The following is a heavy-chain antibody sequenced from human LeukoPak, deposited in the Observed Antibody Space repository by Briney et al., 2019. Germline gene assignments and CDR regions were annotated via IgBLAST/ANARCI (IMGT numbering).Heavy chain of an antibody. CDR2: IKTKADGETT. Sequence: GGSLRLSCAASGFTFSRSAMSWVRQAPGKGLEWVGRIKTKADGETTDYAAPVKGRFTISRDDSKNTLYLQMNSLKTEDTAVYYCTTEYSSSWYDYWGQGTLVTVSS. V-gene: IGHV3-15*01. J-gene: IGHJ4*02. D-gene: IGHD6-13*01. CDR1: GFTFSRSA. CDR3: TTEYSSSWYDY.